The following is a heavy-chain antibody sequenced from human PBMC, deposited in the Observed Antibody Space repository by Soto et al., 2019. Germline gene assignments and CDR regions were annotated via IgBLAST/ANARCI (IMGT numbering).Heavy chain of an antibody. J-gene: IGHJ4*02. V-gene: IGHV2-5*01. Sequence: SGPTLVNPTQTLTLTCTFSGFSLSTTGVGVSWIRQPPGKALEWLALIYWHDDKRYSPSLKSRLTITKDTSKNQVVLTMTNMDPVDTAPYYCEHRGAAPVGLYYFDYWGQGALVTVSS. D-gene: IGHD3-16*01. CDR2: IYWHDDK. CDR1: GFSLSTTGVG. CDR3: EHRGAAPVGLYYFDY.